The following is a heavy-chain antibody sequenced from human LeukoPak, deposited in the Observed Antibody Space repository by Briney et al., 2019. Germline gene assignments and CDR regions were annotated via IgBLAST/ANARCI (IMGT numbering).Heavy chain of an antibody. D-gene: IGHD1-14*01. V-gene: IGHV3-7*02. CDR1: GFIFSDYW. Sequence: GGSLRLSCAASGFIFSDYWMSWVRQAPGKGLEWVANIEHDGSEKYYVDSVKGRFTISRDNAENSLYLQMNNLRPEDTAVYYCASGMVEPDSWGQGTLVTVSS. J-gene: IGHJ4*02. CDR2: IEHDGSEK. CDR3: ASGMVEPDS.